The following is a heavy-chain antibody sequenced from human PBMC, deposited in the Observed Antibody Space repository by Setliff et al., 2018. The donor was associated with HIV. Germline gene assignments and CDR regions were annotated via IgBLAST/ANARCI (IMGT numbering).Heavy chain of an antibody. CDR3: ARGGDVSADFDY. Sequence: PSETLSLTCTVSGGSISSDDYYWNWIRQPPGKGLEWIGYITHSGSAYYNPSLKSRLTISVDTSKNKFSLSLNSVTAADTAVYFCARGGDVSADFDYWGQGTLVTVSS. D-gene: IGHD3-16*01. J-gene: IGHJ4*02. V-gene: IGHV4-30-4*08. CDR2: ITHSGSA. CDR1: GGSISSDDYY.